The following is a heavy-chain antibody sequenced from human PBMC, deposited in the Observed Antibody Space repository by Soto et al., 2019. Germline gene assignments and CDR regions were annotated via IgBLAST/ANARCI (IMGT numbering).Heavy chain of an antibody. V-gene: IGHV1-2*02. CDR1: GYSFINYY. J-gene: IGHJ5*02. CDR3: ARGIATGQLDP. Sequence: GASVKVSCKASGYSFINYYMHWVRQAPGQGFEWMGRISPKSGNTNYAQKFQGRVSLTWDTSANTAYMELSSLRSEDTAVYYCARGIATGQLDPWGQGTLVTVSS. D-gene: IGHD2-15*01. CDR2: ISPKSGNT.